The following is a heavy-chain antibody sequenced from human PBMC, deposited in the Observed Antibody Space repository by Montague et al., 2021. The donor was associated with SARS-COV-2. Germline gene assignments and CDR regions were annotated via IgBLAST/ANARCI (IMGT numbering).Heavy chain of an antibody. CDR3: ARKASRGITSFGVVTASYYFDY. Sequence: SETLSLTCTVSGGSISSSSYYWGWIRPPPGKGLEWIGSIYYSGSTYYNPSLKSRVTISVDTSKNPFSLKLISVTAADTAVYYCARKASRGITSFGVVTASYYFDYWGQGTLVTVFS. CDR1: GGSISSSSYY. CDR2: IYYSGST. D-gene: IGHD3-3*01. V-gene: IGHV4-39*01. J-gene: IGHJ4*02.